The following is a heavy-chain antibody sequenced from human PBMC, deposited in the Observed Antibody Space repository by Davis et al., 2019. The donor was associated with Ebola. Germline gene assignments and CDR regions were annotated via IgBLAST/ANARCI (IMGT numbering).Heavy chain of an antibody. J-gene: IGHJ6*02. Sequence: GESLKISCAASGFTFSDYSMYWVRQPPGKGLEWVSHVGASGDHISYADSVKGHFIIPRDNAHNSLYLQLNSLRDEDTAVYFCARRILSPSRGGMDVWGRGTTVIVSS. D-gene: IGHD2/OR15-2a*01. CDR3: ARRILSPSRGGMDV. V-gene: IGHV3-48*02. CDR2: VGASGDHI. CDR1: GFTFSDYS.